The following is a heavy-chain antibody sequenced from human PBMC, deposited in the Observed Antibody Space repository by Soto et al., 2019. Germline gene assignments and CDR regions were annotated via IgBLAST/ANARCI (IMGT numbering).Heavy chain of an antibody. D-gene: IGHD6-13*01. CDR1: GYTFTSYA. CDR2: ISAYNGNT. V-gene: IGHV1-18*01. CDR3: ARDLASAGPFDY. J-gene: IGHJ4*02. Sequence: QVQLVQSGAEVKKPGASVKVSCKTSGYTFTSYAISWVRQAPGQGLEWMGWISAYNGNTHYAQKLQGRVTMTTDTSTSTAYMELRSLRSDDTDVYYCARDLASAGPFDYGGQGTLVTVSS.